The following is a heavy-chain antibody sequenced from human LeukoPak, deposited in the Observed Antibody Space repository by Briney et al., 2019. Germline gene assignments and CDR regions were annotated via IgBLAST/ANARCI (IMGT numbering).Heavy chain of an antibody. CDR2: ISWNSGSI. D-gene: IGHD3-22*01. CDR3: AKGQMGGYLSTAFDI. CDR1: GFTFDDYA. V-gene: IGHV3-9*03. Sequence: GGSLRLSCAASGFTFDDYAMHWVRQAPGKGLEWVSGISWNSGSIGYADSVKGRFTISRDNAKNSLYLQMNSLRAEDMALYYCAKGQMGGYLSTAFDIWGQGTMVTVSS. J-gene: IGHJ3*02.